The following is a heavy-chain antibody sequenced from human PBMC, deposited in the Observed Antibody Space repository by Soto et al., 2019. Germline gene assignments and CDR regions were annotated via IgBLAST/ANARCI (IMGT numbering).Heavy chain of an antibody. V-gene: IGHV3-30*18. CDR3: AKDPWGAYSGYDILNVLDV. CDR2: ISYEGSKT. Sequence: QVQLVESGGGVVKPGRSLRLSCAASGFTFSDYGIHWVRQAPGKGLEWVAVISYEGSKTYYADSVKGRFTISRDNSKNTLSLQMARLRPEDTAVYYCAKDPWGAYSGYDILNVLDVWGQGTTVTVSS. J-gene: IGHJ6*02. CDR1: GFTFSDYG. D-gene: IGHD5-12*01.